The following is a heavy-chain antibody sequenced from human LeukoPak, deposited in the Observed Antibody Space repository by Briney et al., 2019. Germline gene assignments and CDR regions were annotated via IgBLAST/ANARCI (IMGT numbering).Heavy chain of an antibody. Sequence: GGSLRLSCAASGFTFTNYAMTWVRQAPGKGLEWVSSISGVGTYYADSVKGRFTISRDNAKNSLYLQMNSLRAEDMALYYCAKGTSGGDYGDYYYMDVWGKGTTVTVSS. CDR3: AKGTSGGDYGDYYYMDV. CDR1: GFTFTNYA. J-gene: IGHJ6*03. CDR2: ISGVGT. V-gene: IGHV3-23*01. D-gene: IGHD4-17*01.